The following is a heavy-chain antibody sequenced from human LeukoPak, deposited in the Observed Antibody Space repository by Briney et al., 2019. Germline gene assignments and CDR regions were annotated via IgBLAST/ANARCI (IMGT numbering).Heavy chain of an antibody. CDR2: INHSGGT. Sequence: SETLSLTCAVYGGSFSGYYWSWIRQPPGKGLEWIGEINHSGGTNYNPSLKSRVTISVDTSKNQFSLKLSSVTAADTAVYYCATRRIYCYDSSGYAYWGQGTLVTVSS. CDR1: GGSFSGYY. D-gene: IGHD3-22*01. V-gene: IGHV4-34*01. CDR3: ATRRIYCYDSSGYAY. J-gene: IGHJ4*02.